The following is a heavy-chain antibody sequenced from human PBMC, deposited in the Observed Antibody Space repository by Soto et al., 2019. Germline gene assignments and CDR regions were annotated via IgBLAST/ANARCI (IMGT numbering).Heavy chain of an antibody. CDR2: IWFDGSNK. Sequence: QVQLVDSGGGVVQPGRSLRLSCAASGFIFSSYGMHWVRQAPGKGLEWVAGIWFDGSNKYYADSVKGRFTISRDNSRNPLYLQMNGLRAEDTAVYYCARDAKSVETTGGFDYWGQGTLVTVSS. CDR3: ARDAKSVETTGGFDY. V-gene: IGHV3-33*01. J-gene: IGHJ4*02. D-gene: IGHD2-8*02. CDR1: GFIFSSYG.